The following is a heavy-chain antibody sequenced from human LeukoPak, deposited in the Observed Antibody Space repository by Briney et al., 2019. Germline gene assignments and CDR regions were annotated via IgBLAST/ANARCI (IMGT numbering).Heavy chain of an antibody. Sequence: SETLSLTCTLSGGSIGSNYWTWIRQPPGKALEYIGYINYTGGTKYNPALKSRVTISVDTSKNQFSLKLSSVTAADTAVYFCAKYGNSGWVIDNWGQGTLVTVSS. CDR2: INYTGGT. V-gene: IGHV4-59*08. CDR1: GGSIGSNY. D-gene: IGHD6-19*01. J-gene: IGHJ4*02. CDR3: AKYGNSGWVIDN.